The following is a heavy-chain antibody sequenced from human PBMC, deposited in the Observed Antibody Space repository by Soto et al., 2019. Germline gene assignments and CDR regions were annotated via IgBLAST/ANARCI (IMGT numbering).Heavy chain of an antibody. J-gene: IGHJ4*02. CDR1: GFTFSSYA. CDR2: ISYDGSNNK. CDR3: VRGSSSGYYRTFDY. D-gene: IGHD3-22*01. Sequence: PGGSQRLSCAASGFTFSSYAMHWVRQAPGKGLEWVAVISYDGSNNKYYADSVKGRFTISRDKSKNTLYLQMNSLRVEDTAVYFCVRGSSSGYYRTFDYWGQGTLVTVSS. V-gene: IGHV3-30-3*01.